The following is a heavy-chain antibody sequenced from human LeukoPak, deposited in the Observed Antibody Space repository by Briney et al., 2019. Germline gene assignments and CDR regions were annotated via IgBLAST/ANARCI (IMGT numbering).Heavy chain of an antibody. CDR1: GGSISSGGYY. CDR3: ARATLGDYAHLDY. CDR2: IYHSGST. D-gene: IGHD4-17*01. V-gene: IGHV4-61*08. Sequence: PSETLSLTCTVSGGSISSGGYYWSWIRQPPGKGLEWIGYIYHSGSTYYNPSLKSRVTISVDTSKNQFSLKLSSVTAADTAVYYCARATLGDYAHLDYWGQGTLVTVSS. J-gene: IGHJ4*02.